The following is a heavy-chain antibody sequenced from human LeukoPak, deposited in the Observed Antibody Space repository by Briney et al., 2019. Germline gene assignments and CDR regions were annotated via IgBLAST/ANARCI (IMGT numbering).Heavy chain of an antibody. CDR3: AKDVFGGIDY. J-gene: IGHJ4*02. CDR1: GFTFSSYA. CDR2: TSHDENNK. V-gene: IGHV3-30-3*01. D-gene: IGHD3-10*01. Sequence: PGGSLRLSCAASGFTFSSYAMSWVRQAPGKGLEWVAVTSHDENNKYYADSVKGRFTISRDNSKNTLYLQMNSLRTEDTAVYYCAKDVFGGIDYWGQGTLVTVSS.